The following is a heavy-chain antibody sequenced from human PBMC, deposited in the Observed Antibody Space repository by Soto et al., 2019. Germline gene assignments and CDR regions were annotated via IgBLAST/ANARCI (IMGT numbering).Heavy chain of an antibody. J-gene: IGHJ4*02. D-gene: IGHD1-26*01. V-gene: IGHV1-69*06. CDR3: ARDGILGVGAIKPMGY. Sequence: GASVQVSCKASGGTFSSYAISWVRQAPGQGLEWMGGIIPIFGTANYAQKFQGRVTITADKSTSTAYMELSSLRSEDTAVYYCARDGILGVGAIKPMGYWGQGTLVTVSS. CDR1: GGTFSSYA. CDR2: IIPIFGTA.